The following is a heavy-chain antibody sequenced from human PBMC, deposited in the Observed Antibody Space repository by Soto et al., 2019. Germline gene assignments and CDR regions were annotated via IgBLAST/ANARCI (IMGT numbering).Heavy chain of an antibody. J-gene: IGHJ5*02. V-gene: IGHV4-4*07. CDR1: GGSITDYS. D-gene: IGHD2-21*02. CDR3: ARDQGVVVTADNWFDP. CDR2: IFSSGST. Sequence: ASETLSLTCTVSGGSITDYSWVWIRRPAGKGLEWIGRIFSSGSTNYNPSLKGRITMSLDTSKNQFSLKLNSATATDTAVYFCARDQGVVVTADNWFDPWGQGILVTVSS.